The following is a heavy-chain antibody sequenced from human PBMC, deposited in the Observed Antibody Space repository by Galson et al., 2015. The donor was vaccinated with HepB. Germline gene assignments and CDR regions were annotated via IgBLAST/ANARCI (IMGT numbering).Heavy chain of an antibody. CDR1: DASISGSSYY. J-gene: IGHJ5*02. CDR3: ARHGSYYYDTRGHNWFDP. D-gene: IGHD3-22*01. Sequence: LTCTVSDASISGSSYYWGWIRQPPGKVLEWIGSIYFRGSTYHNPSLRNRLTMSVDTSKNQFSLRLSSGTAADTAVYYCARHGSYYYDTRGHNWFDPWGHGTLVTVSS. V-gene: IGHV4-39*01. CDR2: IYFRGST.